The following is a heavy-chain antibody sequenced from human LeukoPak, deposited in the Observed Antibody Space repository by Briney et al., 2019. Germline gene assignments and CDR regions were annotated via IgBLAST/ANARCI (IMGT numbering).Heavy chain of an antibody. CDR1: GYTFTSYD. V-gene: IGHV1-46*01. D-gene: IGHD4-23*01. CDR2: INPSGGST. Sequence: GASVKVSCKASGYTFTSYDINWVRQAPGQGLEWMGIINPSGGSTSYAQKFQGRVTMTRDMSTSTVYMELSSLRSEDTAVYYCATTPVVTLLGDCYYYMDVWGKGTTVTVSS. J-gene: IGHJ6*03. CDR3: ATTPVVTLLGDCYYYMDV.